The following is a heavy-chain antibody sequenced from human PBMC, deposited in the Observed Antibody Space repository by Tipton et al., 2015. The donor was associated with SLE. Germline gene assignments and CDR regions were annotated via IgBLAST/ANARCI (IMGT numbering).Heavy chain of an antibody. Sequence: LRLSCAASGFTFSSYSMNWVRQAPGKGLEWIGSIYYSGSTYYNPSLKSRVTISVDTSKNQFSLKLSSVTAADTAVYYWARLTPDYGAGVDYWGQGTLVTVSS. CDR3: ARLTPDYGAGVDY. D-gene: IGHD4-17*01. J-gene: IGHJ4*02. V-gene: IGHV4-39*01. CDR2: IYYSGST. CDR1: GFTFSSYSMN.